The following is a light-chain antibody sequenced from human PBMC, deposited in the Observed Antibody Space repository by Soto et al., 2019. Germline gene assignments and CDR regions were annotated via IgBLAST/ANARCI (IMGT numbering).Light chain of an antibody. J-gene: IGLJ1*01. CDR2: DVN. CDR1: SSDVGGYIF. CDR3: VSYAGGTYV. V-gene: IGLV2-8*01. Sequence: QSVLTQPPSASGSPGQSVTISCTGTSSDVGGYIFVPWYQQHPGKAPKLMIYDVNKRPSGVPDRFSGSKSDNTASLTVSGLQAEDEADYYCVSYAGGTYVFGTGTKVTVL.